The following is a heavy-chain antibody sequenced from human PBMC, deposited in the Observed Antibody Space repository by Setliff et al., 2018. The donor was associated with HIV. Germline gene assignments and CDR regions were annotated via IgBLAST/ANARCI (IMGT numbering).Heavy chain of an antibody. Sequence: PSETLSLTCTVSGGSISSSSYYWGWIRQPPGKGLEWIGSGHYTGNTYTSPSLKSRATISLDASKNKISLKLTSVTSADTAVYYCAREGDGIAFWGQGTLVTVSS. J-gene: IGHJ4*02. CDR2: GHYTGNT. CDR1: GGSISSSSYY. V-gene: IGHV4-39*02. D-gene: IGHD2-21*02. CDR3: AREGDGIAF.